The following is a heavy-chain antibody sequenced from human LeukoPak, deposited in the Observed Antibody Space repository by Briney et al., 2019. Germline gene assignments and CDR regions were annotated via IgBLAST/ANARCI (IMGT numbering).Heavy chain of an antibody. Sequence: SGTLSLTCAVSGGSISSGGYSWSWIRQPPGKGLEWIGYIYHSGSTYYNPSLKSRVTISVDRSKNQFSLKLSSVTAADTAVYYCARELYSSSWSYFDYWGQGTLVTVSS. J-gene: IGHJ4*02. D-gene: IGHD6-13*01. CDR2: IYHSGST. CDR3: ARELYSSSWSYFDY. V-gene: IGHV4-30-2*01. CDR1: GGSISSGGYS.